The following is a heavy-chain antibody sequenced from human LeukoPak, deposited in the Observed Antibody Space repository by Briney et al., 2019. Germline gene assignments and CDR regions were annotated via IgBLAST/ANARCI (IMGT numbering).Heavy chain of an antibody. CDR2: INPNNGGT. J-gene: IGHJ4*02. D-gene: IGHD1-7*01. CDR1: GYTFTGYY. V-gene: IGHV1-2*02. CDR3: ARDGRQMTIAGTAVDY. Sequence: GASVTVSCKASGYTFTGYYVHWVRQAPGQGLEWMGWINPNNGGTKYAQKFRGRVTMTRDTSTGTAYMNLNSLRSDDTAVYYCARDGRQMTIAGTAVDYWGQGTLVTVSS.